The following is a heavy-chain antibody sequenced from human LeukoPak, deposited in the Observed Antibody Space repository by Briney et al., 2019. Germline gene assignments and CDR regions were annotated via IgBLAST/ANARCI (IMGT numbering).Heavy chain of an antibody. CDR2: IYPGDSDT. J-gene: IGHJ4*02. Sequence: GESLKISCEVSGDSFTNYWIGWVRQMPGKGLEWMAIIYPGDSDTRYSPSFQGQVTISADKSITTAYLQWSSLKASDTAIYYSARHSRSAYTYGIDYSGQGTLVTVSP. V-gene: IGHV5-51*01. CDR1: GDSFTNYW. D-gene: IGHD5-24*01. CDR3: ARHSRSAYTYGIDY.